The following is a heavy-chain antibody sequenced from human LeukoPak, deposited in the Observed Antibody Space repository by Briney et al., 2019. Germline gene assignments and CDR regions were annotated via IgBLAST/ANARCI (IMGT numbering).Heavy chain of an antibody. V-gene: IGHV7-4-1*02. CDR3: ARHSYSSSSGGVDY. J-gene: IGHJ4*02. CDR2: INTNTGNP. Sequence: ASVKVSCKASGGTFSSYAISWVRQAPGQGLEWMGWINTNTGNPTYAQGFTGRFVFSLDTSVSTAYLQISSLKAEDTAVYYCARHSYSSSSGGVDYWGQGTLVTVSS. CDR1: GGTFSSYA. D-gene: IGHD6-13*01.